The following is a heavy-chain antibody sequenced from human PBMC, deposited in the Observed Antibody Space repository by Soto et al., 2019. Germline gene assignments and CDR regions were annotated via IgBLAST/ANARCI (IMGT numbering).Heavy chain of an antibody. CDR1: GFTFSRHT. Sequence: QVQLEESGGGVVQPGRSLRLSCAASGFTFSRHTMHWVRQAPGTGLEWVASISYDGSNKDYADSVKGRFTISRDNSKNTLSVQMDSLRAEDTAVYYCARDRLRLGELSLLGYFDSWGQGTLVTVSS. J-gene: IGHJ4*02. V-gene: IGHV3-30*04. CDR2: ISYDGSNK. CDR3: ARDRLRLGELSLLGYFDS. D-gene: IGHD3-16*02.